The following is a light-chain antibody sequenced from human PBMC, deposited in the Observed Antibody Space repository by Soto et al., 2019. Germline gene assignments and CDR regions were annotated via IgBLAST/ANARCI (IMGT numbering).Light chain of an antibody. CDR3: QQYNNWPPYT. CDR2: GAS. CDR1: QSVSSN. V-gene: IGKV3-15*01. J-gene: IGKJ2*01. Sequence: EIVMTQSPATLSVSPGERATLSCRASQSVSSNLAWYQQKPGQAPRLLLYGASTRATGIPARFSGSGSGTEFTLTISSLQSADFAVYYCQQYNNWPPYTFGQGTKLEIK.